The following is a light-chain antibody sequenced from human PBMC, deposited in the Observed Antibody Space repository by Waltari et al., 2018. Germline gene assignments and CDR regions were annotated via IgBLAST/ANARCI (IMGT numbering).Light chain of an antibody. Sequence: WEQQEPSRAPKLIVYDVSQWPSGVSNRFSGSKSGNTASLTISGVQAEDEADYYCSSYTTTSSWVFGGGTKLTVL. V-gene: IGLV2-14*04. CDR3: SSYTTTSSWV. J-gene: IGLJ3*02. CDR2: DVS.